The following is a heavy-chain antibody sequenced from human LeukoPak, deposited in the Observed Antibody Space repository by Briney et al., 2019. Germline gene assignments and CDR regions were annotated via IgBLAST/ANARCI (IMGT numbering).Heavy chain of an antibody. J-gene: IGHJ5*02. Sequence: RSETLSLTCTVSGYSISSGYYWGWIRQPPGKGLEWIGNIYYSGSTYYNPSLKSRVTISVDTSKNQISLKLRSVTAADTAVYYCARDRGSSWYWYNWFDPWGQGTLVTVSS. D-gene: IGHD6-13*01. CDR2: IYYSGST. CDR3: ARDRGSSWYWYNWFDP. CDR1: GYSISSGYY. V-gene: IGHV4-38-2*02.